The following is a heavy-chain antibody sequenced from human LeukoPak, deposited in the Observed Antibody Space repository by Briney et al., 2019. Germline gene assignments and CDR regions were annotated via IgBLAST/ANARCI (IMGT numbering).Heavy chain of an antibody. J-gene: IGHJ4*02. V-gene: IGHV4-39*01. CDR2: IYYSGST. Sequence: PSETLSLTCTVSGGSISSSSYYWGWIRQPPGNGLEWIASIYYSGSTYYNPSLKSRVTISVDTSKNQFSLKLSSVTAADTAVYYCARTNDFWSGYQEVWYFDYWGQGTLVTVSS. D-gene: IGHD3-3*01. CDR1: GGSISSSSYY. CDR3: ARTNDFWSGYQEVWYFDY.